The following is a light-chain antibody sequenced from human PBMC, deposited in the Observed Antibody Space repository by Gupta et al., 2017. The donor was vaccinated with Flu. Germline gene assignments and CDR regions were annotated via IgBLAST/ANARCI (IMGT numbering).Light chain of an antibody. J-gene: IGLJ1*01. CDR2: DVT. CDR1: SNDVGGSNR. V-gene: IGLV2-11*01. Sequence: GSPGQSVTISCTGSSNDVGGSNRVSWYQQRPGKAPKLILYDVTERPSGVPDRFSGSKSGNTASLTISGLQADDEADYYCSSHAGRVTWVFGTGTTVTVL. CDR3: SSHAGRVTWV.